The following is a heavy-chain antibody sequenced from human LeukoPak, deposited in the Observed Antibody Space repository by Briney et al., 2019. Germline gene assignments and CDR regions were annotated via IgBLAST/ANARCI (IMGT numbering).Heavy chain of an antibody. V-gene: IGHV4-31*03. Sequence: SETLSLTCSVSGGPVSGGGYYWSWIRQHPGKGLEWIGFASYSGGTYYNPSLMSRITISVDRSQNQFSLRMRDVTAADTAVYFCATAEWEYFYFDSWGQGALVAVSS. CDR2: ASYSGGT. D-gene: IGHD1-26*01. CDR1: GGPVSGGGYY. J-gene: IGHJ4*02. CDR3: ATAEWEYFYFDS.